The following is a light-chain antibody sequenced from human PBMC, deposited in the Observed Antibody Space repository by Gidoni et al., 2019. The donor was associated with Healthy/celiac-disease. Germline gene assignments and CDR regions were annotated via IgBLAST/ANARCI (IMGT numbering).Light chain of an antibody. CDR2: APS. J-gene: IGKJ3*01. Sequence: DIQLTQSPSFLSASVGDRVTITCRASQGISSYLAWYQQKPGKAPKLLIYAPSTLQSGFPSRFSGSGSGTEFTLTISSLQPEDFATYYCQQLEGPFGPGTKVDIK. CDR3: QQLEGP. CDR1: QGISSY. V-gene: IGKV1-9*01.